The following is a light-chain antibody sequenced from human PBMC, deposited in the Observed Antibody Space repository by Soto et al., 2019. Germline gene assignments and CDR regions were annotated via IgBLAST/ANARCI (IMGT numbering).Light chain of an antibody. CDR2: DES. Sequence: EIVLRHSPATLSLSPGERSTLSCRASETISSFLGWYQQKRCQAPRLLIYDESNRATGIPVRLSGSGSGKDFTLTISSLEPEDFAVYYCQQRRSWPLTFGGGTKVDIK. V-gene: IGKV3-11*01. CDR3: QQRRSWPLT. CDR1: ETISSF. J-gene: IGKJ4*01.